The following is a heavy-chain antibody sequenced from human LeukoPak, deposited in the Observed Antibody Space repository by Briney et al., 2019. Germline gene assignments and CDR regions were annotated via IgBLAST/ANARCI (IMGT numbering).Heavy chain of an antibody. Sequence: SETLSLTCTVSGVSVSSGGYCWSWIRQYPGKGLEWIGYIYYSGSTYYNPSLESRVTISLDTSKNQFSLKLSSVTAADTAVYYCARVYYDSSGYSNWFDPWGQGTLVTVSS. CDR2: IYYSGST. J-gene: IGHJ5*02. D-gene: IGHD3-22*01. CDR3: ARVYYDSSGYSNWFDP. V-gene: IGHV4-31*03. CDR1: GVSVSSGGYC.